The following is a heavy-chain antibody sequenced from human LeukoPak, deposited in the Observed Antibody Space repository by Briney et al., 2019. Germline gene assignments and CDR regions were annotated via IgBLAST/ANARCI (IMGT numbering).Heavy chain of an antibody. V-gene: IGHV4-30-4*01. D-gene: IGHD5-18*01. CDR2: IYYSGST. J-gene: IGHJ5*02. CDR3: ARARYSYGNWFDP. Sequence: SETLSLTCTVSGGSISSGDYYWRWLRQPPGKGLEWIGYIYYSGSTYYNPSLKSRVTISVDTSKNQFSLKLSSVTAADTAVYYCARARYSYGNWFDPWGQGTLVTVSS. CDR1: GGSISSGDYY.